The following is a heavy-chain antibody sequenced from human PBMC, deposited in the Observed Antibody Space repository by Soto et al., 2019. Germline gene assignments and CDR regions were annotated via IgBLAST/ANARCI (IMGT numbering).Heavy chain of an antibody. CDR2: ISYDGSNK. D-gene: IGHD6-13*01. CDR1: GFTFSSYA. CDR3: ARGPIAAAGLYYYYGMDV. J-gene: IGHJ6*02. Sequence: QVQLVESGGGVVQPGRSLRLSCAASGFTFSSYAMHWVRQAPGKGLEWVAVISYDGSNKYYADSVKGRFTISRDNSKNTLYLQMNSLRAEDTAVYYCARGPIAAAGLYYYYGMDVWGQGTTVTVSS. V-gene: IGHV3-30-3*01.